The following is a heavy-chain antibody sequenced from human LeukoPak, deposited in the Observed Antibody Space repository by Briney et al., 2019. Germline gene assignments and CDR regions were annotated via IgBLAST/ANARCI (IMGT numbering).Heavy chain of an antibody. CDR1: GGSISSFY. J-gene: IGHJ4*02. CDR2: INHSGST. V-gene: IGHV4-34*01. D-gene: IGHD5-18*01. Sequence: SETLSLTCTVSGGSISSFYWNWIRQPPGKGLEWIGEINHSGSTNYNPSLKSRVTISVDTSKNQFSLKLSSVTAADTAVYYCARTWAAKRGYSYGSWDYWGQGTLVTVSS. CDR3: ARTWAAKRGYSYGSWDY.